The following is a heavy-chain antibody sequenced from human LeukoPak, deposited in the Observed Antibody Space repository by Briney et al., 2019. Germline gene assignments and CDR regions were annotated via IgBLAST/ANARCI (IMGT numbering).Heavy chain of an antibody. V-gene: IGHV4-34*01. CDR1: GGSFSGYY. J-gene: IGHJ4*02. Sequence: SETLSLTCAVYGGSFSGYYWSWIRQPPGKGLEWIGEINHSGSTNYNPSLKSRVTISVDTSKNQFSLKLSSVTAADTAVYYCARGRYSSSSYGYWGQGTLVTVSS. D-gene: IGHD6-13*01. CDR3: ARGRYSSSSYGY. CDR2: INHSGST.